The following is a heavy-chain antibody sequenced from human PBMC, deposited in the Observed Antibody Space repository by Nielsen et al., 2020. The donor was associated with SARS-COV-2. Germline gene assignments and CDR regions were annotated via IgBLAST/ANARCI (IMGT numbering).Heavy chain of an antibody. V-gene: IGHV3-23*01. CDR2: INSAGDVT. J-gene: IGHJ4*02. D-gene: IGHD6-13*01. Sequence: GESLKISCAASGFTFRNYAMSWVRQAPGKGLEWVSSINSAGDVTYYTGSVKGRFTVSRDNSKSMVYLQMHSLRVEDSALYYCAKVAPTYIAAAAANYWGQGIVVNVSS. CDR1: GFTFRNYA. CDR3: AKVAPTYIAAAAANY.